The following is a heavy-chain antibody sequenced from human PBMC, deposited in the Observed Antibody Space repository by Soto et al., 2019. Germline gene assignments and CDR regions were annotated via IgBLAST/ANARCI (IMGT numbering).Heavy chain of an antibody. CDR1: GGSFSGYY. D-gene: IGHD6-19*01. CDR2: INHSRST. V-gene: IGHV4-34*01. CDR3: ARGFLSSGWPSGGGFDY. J-gene: IGHJ4*02. Sequence: SETLSLTCAVYGGSFSGYYWSWIRQPPGKGLEWIGEINHSRSTNYNPSLKSRVTISVDTSKNQFSLKLSSVTAADTAVYYCARGFLSSGWPSGGGFDYWGQGTLVTVSS.